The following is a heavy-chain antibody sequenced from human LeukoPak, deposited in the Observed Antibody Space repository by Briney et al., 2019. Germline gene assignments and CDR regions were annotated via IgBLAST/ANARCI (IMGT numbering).Heavy chain of an antibody. D-gene: IGHD2-15*01. V-gene: IGHV1-18*01. Sequence: ASVKVSCKASGYTFTSYGISWVRQAPGQGLEWMGWISAYNGNTNYAQKLQGRVTMTTDTSTSTAYMELRSLRSDNTAVYYCARRSGYCSGGSCSEDAFDIWGQGTMVTVSS. CDR2: ISAYNGNT. J-gene: IGHJ3*02. CDR3: ARRSGYCSGGSCSEDAFDI. CDR1: GYTFTSYG.